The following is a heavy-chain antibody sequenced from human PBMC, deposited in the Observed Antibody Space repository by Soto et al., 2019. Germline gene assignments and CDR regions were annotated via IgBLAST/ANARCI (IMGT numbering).Heavy chain of an antibody. CDR2: ISETGSHA. CDR3: ARSLRATSPLTC. V-gene: IGHV3-11*06. Sequence: GGSLRLSCEASGFTFTDYHMSWIRQAPGKGLEWVALISETGSHAAYAESVKGRFTISRDNARPSVFLQMNSLRSDDTAVYFCARSLRATSPLTCWGQGTPVTVSS. CDR1: GFTFTDYH. J-gene: IGHJ4*02. D-gene: IGHD7-27*01.